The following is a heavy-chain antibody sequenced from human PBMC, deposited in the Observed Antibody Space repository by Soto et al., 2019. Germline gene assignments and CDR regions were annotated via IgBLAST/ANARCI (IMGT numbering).Heavy chain of an antibody. CDR2: IIAYNGNT. J-gene: IGHJ3*02. Sequence: SVKVSCKVPKNTLTELTIDWLRQAPGQGLEWMGWIIAYNGNTNYAQKLQGRVTMTRDTSTSTAYMELRSLRSDHKAVYQCARGARGSLEWGPITTGGAFDIWGQGTMVTVSS. CDR3: ARGARGSLEWGPITTGGAFDI. V-gene: IGHV1-18*01. CDR1: KNTLTELT. D-gene: IGHD3-3*01.